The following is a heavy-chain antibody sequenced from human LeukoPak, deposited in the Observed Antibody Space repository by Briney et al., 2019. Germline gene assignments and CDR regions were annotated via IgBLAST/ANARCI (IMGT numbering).Heavy chain of an antibody. CDR1: GGSFNNYA. V-gene: IGHV1-69*10. J-gene: IGHJ6*02. CDR3: ARALPLPITVVRGEFYYYGMDV. CDR2: IILMLGKA. Sequence: SVKVSCKASGGSFNNYAINWVRQAPGQGLEYMGGIILMLGKANHAQKFQGRLTITADESTSAAYMELSSLRSEDTAVYYCARALPLPITVVRGEFYYYGMDVWGQGTTVTVSS. D-gene: IGHD3-10*01.